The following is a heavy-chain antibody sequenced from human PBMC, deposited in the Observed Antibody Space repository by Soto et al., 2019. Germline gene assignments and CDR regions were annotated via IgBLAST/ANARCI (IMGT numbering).Heavy chain of an antibody. CDR3: TKGSHYDILTAYHAFDF. D-gene: IGHD3-9*01. CDR2: ISGGGGGT. CDR1: GFTFSNYA. V-gene: IGHV3-23*01. J-gene: IGHJ4*02. Sequence: EVQLLESGGGLEQPGGSLRLSCAASGFTFSNYALNWVRHAPGKGLEWVSGISGGGGGTHYTDSVKGRFTISRDNSKNTVFFQRNSLRAEDTAVYFCTKGSHYDILTAYHAFDFWGPGTLFTVSS.